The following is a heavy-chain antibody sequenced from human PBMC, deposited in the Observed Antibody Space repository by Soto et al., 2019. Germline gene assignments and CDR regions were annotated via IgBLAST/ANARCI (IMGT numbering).Heavy chain of an antibody. D-gene: IGHD3-10*01. CDR1: GFPFTTYG. CDR3: VGGQYYFDS. CDR2: ISYDGSNK. V-gene: IGHV3-30*03. J-gene: IGHJ4*02. Sequence: QVQLVESGGGVVQPGRSLRLSCAASGFPFTTYGMHWVREGPGKGLEWVAVISYDGSNKFYADSVKGRFTISRDNSKNTLYLQMSSLRPDDTALYYCVGGQYYFDSRGPGTLVIVSS.